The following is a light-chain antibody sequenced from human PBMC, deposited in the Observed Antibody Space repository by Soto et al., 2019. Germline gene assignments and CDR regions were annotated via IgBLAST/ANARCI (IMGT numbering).Light chain of an antibody. V-gene: IGKV3-15*01. J-gene: IGKJ1*01. CDR2: GAS. Sequence: EIVMTQSPATLSVSPGERATLSCRASQSVSSNLAWYQQNPGQAPRLLIYGASSRATGIPARFSCSGSGKEFTLPISSLQAEDFAGYYCQQYNNWPPGTFGQGTKVEIK. CDR3: QQYNNWPPGT. CDR1: QSVSSN.